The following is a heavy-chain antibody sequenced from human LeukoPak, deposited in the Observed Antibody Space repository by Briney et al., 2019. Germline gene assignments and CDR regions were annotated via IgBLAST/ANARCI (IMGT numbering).Heavy chain of an antibody. J-gene: IGHJ6*02. CDR1: GGSISSTTDY. D-gene: IGHD4-23*01. CDR3: ARVGRRWCGAGYYYGMDV. CDR2: IYYSGST. V-gene: IGHV4-61*05. Sequence: SETLSLTCTVSGGSISSTTDYWGWIRQPPGKGLEWIGYIYYSGSTNYNPSLKSRVTISVDTSKNQFSLKLSSVTAADTAVYYCARVGRRWCGAGYYYGMDVWGQGTTVTVSS.